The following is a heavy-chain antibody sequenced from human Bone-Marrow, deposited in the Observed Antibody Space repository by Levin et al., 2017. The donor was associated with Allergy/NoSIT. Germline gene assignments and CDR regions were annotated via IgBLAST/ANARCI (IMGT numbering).Heavy chain of an antibody. CDR1: GDSVSSNIAS. Sequence: SQTLSLTCAISGDSVSSNIASWNWVRQSPSRGLEWLVRTYYRSKWYSDYAVSVKSRITISADTSKNQFSLQLNSVTPEDTAVYYCARDLGFDFYISSCLGYWGQGTLVTVSS. V-gene: IGHV6-1*01. CDR2: TYYRSKWYS. J-gene: IGHJ4*02. CDR3: ARDLGFDFYISSCLGY. D-gene: IGHD3-10*01.